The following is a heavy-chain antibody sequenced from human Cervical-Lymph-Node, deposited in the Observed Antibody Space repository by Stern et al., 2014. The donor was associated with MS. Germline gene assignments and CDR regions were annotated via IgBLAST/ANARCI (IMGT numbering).Heavy chain of an antibody. D-gene: IGHD2-15*01. Sequence: VQLGESGAEVKQPGASGTVSCKASGYTFIHYYIHWVRQAPGQGFEWLGWIHPSTGATNNGQKFKGRVTITRDTSIDTAYVELRRLRSDDTAVYFCAKVAWELLGAFDIWGQGTLITVSS. CDR1: GYTFIHYY. V-gene: IGHV1-2*02. J-gene: IGHJ3*02. CDR3: AKVAWELLGAFDI. CDR2: IHPSTGAT.